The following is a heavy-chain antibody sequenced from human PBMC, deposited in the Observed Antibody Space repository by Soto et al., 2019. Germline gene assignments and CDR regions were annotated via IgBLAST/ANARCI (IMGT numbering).Heavy chain of an antibody. CDR1: EVTLNIYW. D-gene: IGHD3-10*01. J-gene: IGHJ1*01. V-gene: IGHV3-74*01. Sequence: PGGSLRLSCTASEVTLNIYWMHWIRQAPGKGLVWVSRINPESTTVSYADSVTGGFTISRDTAKNTLYLQMNGLSAEDTAIYYCTKDTFGAWASWGQGTLVTVSS. CDR3: TKDTFGAWAS. CDR2: INPESTTV.